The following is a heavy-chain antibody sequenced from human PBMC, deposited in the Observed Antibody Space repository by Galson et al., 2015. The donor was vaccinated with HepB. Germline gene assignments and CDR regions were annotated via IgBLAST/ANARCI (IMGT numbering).Heavy chain of an antibody. V-gene: IGHV3-23*01. J-gene: IGHJ4*02. D-gene: IGHD3-10*01. CDR1: GFTFSSYA. CDR2: ISGSGGST. CDR3: AKDLGLYGSGSYSRGWRYYFDY. Sequence: LRLSCAASGFTFSSYAMSWVRQAPGKGLEWVSAISGSGGSTYYADSVKGRFTISRDNSKNTLCLQMNSLRAEDTAVYYCAKDLGLYGSGSYSRGWRYYFDYWGQGTLVTVSS.